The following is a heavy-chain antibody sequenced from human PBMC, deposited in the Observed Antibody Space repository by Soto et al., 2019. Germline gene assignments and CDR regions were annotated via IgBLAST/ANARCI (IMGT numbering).Heavy chain of an antibody. CDR3: AREDPYNWFDP. CDR1: GASISSGSYY. CDR2: IYYSGST. Sequence: QVQLQESGPGLVKPSQTLSLTCTVSGASISSGSYYWSWIRQHPGKGLEWIGYIYYSGSTYYNPSLKSRVTISVYTYKNQFSRKLRSVTAADTAVYYCAREDPYNWFDPWGQGTLVTVSS. V-gene: IGHV4-31*03. J-gene: IGHJ5*02.